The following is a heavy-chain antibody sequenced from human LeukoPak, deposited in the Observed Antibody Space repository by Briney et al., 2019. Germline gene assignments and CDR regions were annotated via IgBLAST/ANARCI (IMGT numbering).Heavy chain of an antibody. V-gene: IGHV3-20*04. D-gene: IGHD2-21*02. Sequence: GGSLRLSCAASGFTFSSYSMNWVRQAPGKGLEWVSGINWNGGSTGYADSVKGRFTISRDNAKNSLYLQMNSLRAEDTALCYCARAYCGGDCYSGFAFDIWGQGTMVTVSS. J-gene: IGHJ3*02. CDR1: GFTFSSYS. CDR3: ARAYCGGDCYSGFAFDI. CDR2: INWNGGST.